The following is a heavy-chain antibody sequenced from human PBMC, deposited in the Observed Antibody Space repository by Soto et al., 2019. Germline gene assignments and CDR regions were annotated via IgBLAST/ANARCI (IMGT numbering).Heavy chain of an antibody. D-gene: IGHD2-15*01. CDR3: ASSVGCCSGGSCYSFDY. J-gene: IGHJ4*02. Sequence: GASVKVSCKASGGTFSSYTISWVRQAPGQGLEWMGRIIPILGIANYAQKFQGRVTITADKSTSTAYMELSSLRSEDTAVYYCASSVGCCSGGSCYSFDYWGQGTLVTVSS. V-gene: IGHV1-69*02. CDR1: GGTFSSYT. CDR2: IIPILGIA.